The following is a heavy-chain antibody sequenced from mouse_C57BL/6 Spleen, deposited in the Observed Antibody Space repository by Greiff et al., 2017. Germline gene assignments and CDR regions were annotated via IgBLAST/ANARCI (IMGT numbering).Heavy chain of an antibody. CDR1: GYTFTDYE. CDR3: TFYYGGNYYFDY. Sequence: QVQLQQSGAELVRPGASVTLSCKASGYTFTDYEMHWVKQTPVHGLEWIGAIDPETGGTAYNQKFKGKAILTADKSSSTAYMELRSLTSEDSAVYYCTFYYGGNYYFDYWRQGTTLPVSS. J-gene: IGHJ2*01. CDR2: IDPETGGT. V-gene: IGHV1-15*01. D-gene: IGHD1-1*01.